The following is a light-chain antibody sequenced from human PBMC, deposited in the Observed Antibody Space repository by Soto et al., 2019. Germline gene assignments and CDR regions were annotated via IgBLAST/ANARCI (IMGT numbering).Light chain of an antibody. CDR1: QSVSSN. V-gene: IGKV3-15*01. CDR2: GAS. Sequence: EIVVTQSPATLSVSPGGRATLSCRASQSVSSNLAWYQQKPGQTPRLLIYGASTRATGIPARFSGSGSGTEFTLTISSLQYEDVAVYYCQQYNNWPGTFGQGTKVEIK. J-gene: IGKJ1*01. CDR3: QQYNNWPGT.